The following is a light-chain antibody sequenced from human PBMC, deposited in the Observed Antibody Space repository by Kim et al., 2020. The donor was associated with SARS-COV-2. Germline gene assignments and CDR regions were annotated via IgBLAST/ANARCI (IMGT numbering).Light chain of an antibody. CDR1: QAIRKY. J-gene: IGKJ2*01. Sequence: SASVGYRVTITCRASQAIRKYVAWYQQKPGKIPKLLIHAVSTLQSGVPSRFSGGGSGTDFTLTIRGLQPEDVATYYCQTYDTVPYNFGQGTKLEI. V-gene: IGKV1-27*01. CDR3: QTYDTVPYN. CDR2: AVS.